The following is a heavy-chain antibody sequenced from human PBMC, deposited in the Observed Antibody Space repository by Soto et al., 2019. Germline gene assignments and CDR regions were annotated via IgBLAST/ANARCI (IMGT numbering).Heavy chain of an antibody. D-gene: IGHD3-22*01. CDR1: GFTFSSYS. V-gene: IGHV3-48*02. Sequence: GGSLRLSCAASGFTFSSYSMNWVRQAPGKGLEWVSYISSSSSTIYYADSVKGRFTISRDNAKNSLYLQMNSLRDEDTAVYYCARDRRYYYDSSGYGRYFDYWGQGTLVTVSS. CDR2: ISSSSSTI. CDR3: ARDRRYYYDSSGYGRYFDY. J-gene: IGHJ4*02.